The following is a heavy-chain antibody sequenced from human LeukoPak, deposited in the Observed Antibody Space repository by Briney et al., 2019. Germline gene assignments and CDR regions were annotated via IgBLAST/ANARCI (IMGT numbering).Heavy chain of an antibody. CDR1: GFTFSSYW. V-gene: IGHV3-74*01. CDR3: ATSTYRSGGGCYSRTFQY. D-gene: IGHD2-15*01. J-gene: IGHJ4*02. CDR2: INSDGSST. Sequence: GGSLRLSCAASGFTFSSYWMHWVRQAPGKGLVWVSRINSDGSSTTYADSVKGRFTISRDNAKNTLYLQMNSLRAEDTAVYYCATSTYRSGGGCYSRTFQYWGQGTLVTVSS.